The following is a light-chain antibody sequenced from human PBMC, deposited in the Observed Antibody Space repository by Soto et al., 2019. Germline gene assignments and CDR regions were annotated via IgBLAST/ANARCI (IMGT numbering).Light chain of an antibody. Sequence: QSALTQPASVSGSPGQSITISCTGTSSDVGAYGYVSWYQQHPGKSPKIILYEVNNRPSGLSNRFSGSKSGNTASLTISGLQAEDEADYYCSLYTTINTWVFGGGTKLTVL. J-gene: IGLJ3*02. CDR2: EVN. CDR1: SSDVGAYGY. V-gene: IGLV2-14*01. CDR3: SLYTTINTWV.